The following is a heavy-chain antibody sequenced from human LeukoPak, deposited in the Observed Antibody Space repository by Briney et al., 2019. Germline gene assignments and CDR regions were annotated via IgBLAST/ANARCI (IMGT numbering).Heavy chain of an antibody. CDR3: ARGDNGSLDFDY. Sequence: SETLSLTCTVSGGSISSASYYWNWIRQPPGKGLEWIGEINHSGSTNYNPSLKSRVTISVDTSKNQFSLKLSSVTAADTAVYYCARGDNGSLDFDYWGQGTLVTVSS. D-gene: IGHD6-13*01. CDR2: INHSGST. V-gene: IGHV4-39*07. CDR1: GGSISSASYY. J-gene: IGHJ4*02.